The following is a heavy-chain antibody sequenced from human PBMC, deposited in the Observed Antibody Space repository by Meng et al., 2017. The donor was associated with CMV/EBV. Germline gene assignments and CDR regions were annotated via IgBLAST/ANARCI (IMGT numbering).Heavy chain of an antibody. J-gene: IGHJ4*02. V-gene: IGHV3-48*03. CDR1: GFTFSSYE. CDR3: ARDGPVLRFLEWLSPFDY. D-gene: IGHD3-3*01. CDR2: ISSSGSTI. Sequence: GGSLRLSCAASGFTFSSYEMNWVRQAPGKGLEWVSYISSSGSTIYYADSVKGRFTISRENAKNSLYLQMNSLRAEDTAVYYCARDGPVLRFLEWLSPFDYWGQGTLVTVSS.